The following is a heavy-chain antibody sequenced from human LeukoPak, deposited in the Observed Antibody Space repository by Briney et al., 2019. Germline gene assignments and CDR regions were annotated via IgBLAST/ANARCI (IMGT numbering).Heavy chain of an antibody. CDR2: IKQDGTEK. CDR3: ARVAAAVPDQ. D-gene: IGHD6-13*01. V-gene: IGHV3-7*04. J-gene: IGHJ5*02. Sequence: GGSLTLSCAASGFTFTTYWMSWVRQAPGKGLEWVANIKQDGTEKYYVDSVKGRFTISRDNAKNSLYLQMSSLRAEDTAIYYCARVAAAVPDQWGQGTLVTVSS. CDR1: GFTFTTYW.